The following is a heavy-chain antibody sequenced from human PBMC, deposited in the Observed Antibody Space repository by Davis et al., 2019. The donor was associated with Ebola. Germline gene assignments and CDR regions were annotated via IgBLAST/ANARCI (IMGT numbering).Heavy chain of an antibody. V-gene: IGHV4-31*03. D-gene: IGHD3-10*01. CDR2: IYYSGST. Sequence: SETLSLTCTVSGGSISSGGYYWSWIRQHPGKGLEWIGYIYYSGSTYYNPSLKSRVTISVDTSKNQFSLKLSSVTAADTAVYYCARTPFGSFDYWGQGTLVTVSS. J-gene: IGHJ4*02. CDR3: ARTPFGSFDY. CDR1: GGSISSGGYY.